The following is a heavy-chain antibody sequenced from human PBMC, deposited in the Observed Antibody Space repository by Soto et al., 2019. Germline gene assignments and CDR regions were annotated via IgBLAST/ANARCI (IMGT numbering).Heavy chain of an antibody. CDR1: GGSFSGYY. CDR3: ARDKITGLSDY. V-gene: IGHV4-34*01. J-gene: IGHJ4*02. D-gene: IGHD2-8*02. Sequence: PSETLSLTCAVYGGSFSGYYWTWIRQPPGTGLEWIREINHSGSTNYNPSLKSRVTISVDTSKNQFSLKLTSVTAADTAVYYCARDKITGLSDYWGQGTLVTVSS. CDR2: INHSGST.